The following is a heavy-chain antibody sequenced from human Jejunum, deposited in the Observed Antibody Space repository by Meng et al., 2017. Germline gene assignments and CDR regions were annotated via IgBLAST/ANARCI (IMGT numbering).Heavy chain of an antibody. Sequence: GESLKISCAASGFSFSDSWMTWVRQPPGKGLEWVANINQDGSQKYHVNSLKGRFTISRDNAKTSLYLHINTLRADDTAVYYCATDRCPNTFDNWGQGTLVTVSS. J-gene: IGHJ4*02. D-gene: IGHD4/OR15-4a*01. V-gene: IGHV3-7*01. CDR3: ATDRCPNTFDN. CDR1: GFSFSDSW. CDR2: INQDGSQK.